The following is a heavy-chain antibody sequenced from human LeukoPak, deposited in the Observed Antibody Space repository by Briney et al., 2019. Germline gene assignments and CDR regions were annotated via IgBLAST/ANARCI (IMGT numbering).Heavy chain of an antibody. V-gene: IGHV1-46*01. CDR3: ASLKNYYDSSGYLVTDAFDI. CDR2: INPSGGST. D-gene: IGHD3-22*01. CDR1: GYTFTSYY. J-gene: IGHJ3*02. Sequence: ASAKVSCKASGYTFTSYYMHWVRQAPGQGLEWMGIINPSGGSTSYAQKLQGRVTMTTDTSTSTAYMELRSLKSDDTAVYYCASLKNYYDSSGYLVTDAFDIWGQGTMVTVSS.